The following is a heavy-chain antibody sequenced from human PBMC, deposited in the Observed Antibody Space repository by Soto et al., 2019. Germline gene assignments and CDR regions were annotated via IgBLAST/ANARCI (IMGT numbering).Heavy chain of an antibody. CDR2: ISGSGANI. CDR1: GFTFSCYA. J-gene: IGHJ6*02. D-gene: IGHD3-10*01. CDR3: ARRTSYGSGSYMYYYYGLDV. Sequence: PGGSLRLSCAASGFTFSCYAMTWVRQSPGRGLEWVSGISGSGANIYYAGSVKGRFTISRDNSKNTLYLQMNSLRAEDTAVYSCARRTSYGSGSYMYYYYGLDVWGQGTTVTVSS. V-gene: IGHV3-23*01.